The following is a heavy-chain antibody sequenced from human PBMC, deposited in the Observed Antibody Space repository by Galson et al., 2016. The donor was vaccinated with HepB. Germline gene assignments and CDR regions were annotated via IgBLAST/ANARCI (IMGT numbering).Heavy chain of an antibody. D-gene: IGHD6-19*01. Sequence: SVKVSCKASGYTFTTYVISWVRQAPGQGLEWMGWISAYNGNTNYAQKLQGRVTMTTDTSTSTVYMELRSLRFDDTAVYYCAREFRAVGVDAFDIWGQGTMVTVSS. CDR3: AREFRAVGVDAFDI. J-gene: IGHJ3*02. CDR2: ISAYNGNT. V-gene: IGHV1-18*01. CDR1: GYTFTTYV.